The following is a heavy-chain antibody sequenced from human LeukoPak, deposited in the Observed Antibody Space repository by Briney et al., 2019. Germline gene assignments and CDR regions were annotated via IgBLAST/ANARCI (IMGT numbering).Heavy chain of an antibody. Sequence: GGSLRLSCAASGFTFSTYWMHWVRQAPGKGLVWVSRINSDGSSTNYADSVKGRFTISRDNARNTVYLQMNSLRAEDTAVYYCARGYSGYFYYWGQGTLVTVSS. CDR1: GFTFSTYW. D-gene: IGHD5-12*01. CDR2: INSDGSST. V-gene: IGHV3-74*01. CDR3: ARGYSGYFYY. J-gene: IGHJ4*02.